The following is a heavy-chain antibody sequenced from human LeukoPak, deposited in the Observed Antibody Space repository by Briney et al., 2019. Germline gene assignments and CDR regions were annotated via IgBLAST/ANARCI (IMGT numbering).Heavy chain of an antibody. J-gene: IGHJ3*02. CDR3: ARGMAIPGAFDI. CDR2: ISSSSSYI. CDR1: GFTFSSYS. V-gene: IGHV3-21*01. Sequence: GGSLRLSCAASGFTFSSYSMNWVRQAPGKGLEWVSSISSSSSYIYYEDSVKGRFTISRDNAKNSLYLQMNSLRAEDTAVYYCARGMAIPGAFDIWGQGTMVTVSS. D-gene: IGHD2-21*01.